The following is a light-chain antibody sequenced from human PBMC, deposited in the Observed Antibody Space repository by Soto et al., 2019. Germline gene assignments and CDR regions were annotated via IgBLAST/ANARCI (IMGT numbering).Light chain of an antibody. V-gene: IGLV1-40*01. Sequence: QSVLTQPPSVSGAPGQRVTISCTGSSSNIGANYDVHWYQQLPGTAPKLLIYGNSNRPSGVPDRFSGSKSGTSASLAITGLQAEDEADYYCQSYDRSLSGPRVFGTGTKVTVL. CDR3: QSYDRSLSGPRV. J-gene: IGLJ1*01. CDR2: GNS. CDR1: SSNIGANYD.